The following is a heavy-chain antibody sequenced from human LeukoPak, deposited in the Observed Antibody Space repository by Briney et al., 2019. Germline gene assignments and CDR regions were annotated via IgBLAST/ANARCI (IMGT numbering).Heavy chain of an antibody. CDR3: AREVGIAAAFYYYYGMDV. CDR2: IKQDGSEK. J-gene: IGHJ6*02. CDR1: GFTFSSYW. V-gene: IGHV3-7*01. D-gene: IGHD6-13*01. Sequence: GGSLRLSCAASGFTFSSYWMSWVRQAPGKGLEWVANIKQDGSEKYYVDSVKGRFTISRDNAKNSLYLQMNSLRAEDTAVYYCAREVGIAAAFYYYYGMDVWGQGTTVTV.